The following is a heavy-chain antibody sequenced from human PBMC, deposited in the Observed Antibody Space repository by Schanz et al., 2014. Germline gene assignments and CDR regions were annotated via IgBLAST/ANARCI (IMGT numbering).Heavy chain of an antibody. D-gene: IGHD4-17*01. CDR3: VRDTDYHFDY. J-gene: IGHJ4*02. Sequence: QVQLVESGGGVVRPGGSLRLSCAASGFTVSNNYMSWVRQAPGKGLEWVAVIWYDGNNKFYADSVKGRFIISRDNSKNTLDLQMNSLRAEDTAVYYCVRDTDYHFDYWGQGTLVTVSS. CDR2: IWYDGNNK. CDR1: GFTVSNNY. V-gene: IGHV3-33*08.